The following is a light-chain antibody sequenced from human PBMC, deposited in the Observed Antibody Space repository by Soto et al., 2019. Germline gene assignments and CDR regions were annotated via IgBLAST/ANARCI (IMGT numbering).Light chain of an antibody. J-gene: IGKJ1*01. V-gene: IGKV3-20*01. Sequence: ETVMTKSSVTLAVSPGERATLSCRASQTVSSYLAWYQQKPGQAPRLLIYGASSRATGILDRFSGSGSGTDFTLTISRLEPEDFAVYYCQQYGSSPPFGQGTKVDIK. CDR1: QTVSSY. CDR3: QQYGSSPP. CDR2: GAS.